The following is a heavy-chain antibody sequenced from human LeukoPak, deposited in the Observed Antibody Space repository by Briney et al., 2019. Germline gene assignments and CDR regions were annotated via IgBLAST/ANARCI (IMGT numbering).Heavy chain of an antibody. V-gene: IGHV3-66*01. D-gene: IGHD6-25*01. CDR3: ARDRAAGYADAFDI. J-gene: IGHJ3*02. CDR1: GFTVSSNY. Sequence: GGSLRLSCAASGFTVSSNYMNWVRQAPGKGLEWVSVIYSGGSTYYADSVKGRFTISRDNSKNTLYLQMNSLRAEDTAVYYCARDRAAGYADAFDIWGQGTMVTVSS. CDR2: IYSGGST.